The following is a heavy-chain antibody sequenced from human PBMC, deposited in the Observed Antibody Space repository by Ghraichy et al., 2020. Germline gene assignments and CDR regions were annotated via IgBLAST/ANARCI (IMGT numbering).Heavy chain of an antibody. CDR2: IHYDGSNK. J-gene: IGHJ6*02. V-gene: IGHV3-30*02. CDR1: AFTFSRYG. CDR3: AKHNYDLDV. Sequence: GGSLRLSCAASAFTFSRYGMHWVRQAPGKGLEWVAFIHYDGSNKYYADSVKGRFTISRDNSDNTLYLQMNSLRVEDTGEYYCAKHNYDLDVWGQGTTVTVS.